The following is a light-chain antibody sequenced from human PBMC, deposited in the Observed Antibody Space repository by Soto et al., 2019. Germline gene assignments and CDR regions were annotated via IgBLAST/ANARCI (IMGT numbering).Light chain of an antibody. CDR2: DAS. CDR1: QNIDNK. V-gene: IGKV3-15*01. Sequence: EIVLTQSPATLSVSPGERATLSCRASQNIDNKLVWYQQKPGQVPRLLIYDASTRATGIPARFSGSGSGTEFTLTISSLQSEDFAFYYCQQFHYWWTFGQGTMVDIK. CDR3: QQFHYWWT. J-gene: IGKJ1*01.